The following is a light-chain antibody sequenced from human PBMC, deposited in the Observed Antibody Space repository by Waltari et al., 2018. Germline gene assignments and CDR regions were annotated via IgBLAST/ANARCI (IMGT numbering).Light chain of an antibody. V-gene: IGKV1-39*01. Sequence: MQMTQSPSFLSASVGYRVTITFRASQSISSRLNWYQQRPGKAPNLLIYAASSLRTGVPSRFSGSGSGTDFILTISSLQPEDFATYYCQQSYSTSFTFGPGTKVDLK. CDR3: QQSYSTSFT. CDR2: AAS. CDR1: QSISSR. J-gene: IGKJ3*01.